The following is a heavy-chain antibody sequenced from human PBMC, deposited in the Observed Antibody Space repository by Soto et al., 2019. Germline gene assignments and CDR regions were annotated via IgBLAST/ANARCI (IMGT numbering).Heavy chain of an antibody. Sequence: LRLSCAASGFTFSSYSMNWVRQAPGKGLGWVSSISSSSSYIYYADSVKGRFTISRDNAKNSLYLQMSSLRAEDTAVYYCARQVDTAMAIDYWGQGTLVTVSS. CDR1: GFTFSSYS. CDR2: ISSSSSYI. D-gene: IGHD5-18*01. J-gene: IGHJ4*02. CDR3: ARQVDTAMAIDY. V-gene: IGHV3-21*01.